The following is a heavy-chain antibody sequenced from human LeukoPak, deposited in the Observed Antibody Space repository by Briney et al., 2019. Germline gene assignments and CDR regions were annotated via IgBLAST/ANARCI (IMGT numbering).Heavy chain of an antibody. CDR2: VFQLQTVRT. J-gene: IGHJ4*02. V-gene: IGHV4-38-2*02. D-gene: IGHD2-8*01. CDR1: ISPISITDD. Sequence: AEPETLTCTVSISPISITDDLAWFRQPPGNGLECLETVFQLQTVRTFYNPSLESRVTMSLDASQNQFSLNLTSVTAADTALYFCARVLHAPKFIDSWGQGTLVTVSS. CDR3: ARVLHAPKFIDS.